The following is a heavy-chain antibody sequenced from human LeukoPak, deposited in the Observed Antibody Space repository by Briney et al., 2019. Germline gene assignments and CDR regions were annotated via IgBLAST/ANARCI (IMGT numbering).Heavy chain of an antibody. Sequence: SETLSLTCTVSGGSISSSSYYWGWIRQPPGKGLEWIGSIYYSGNTYYHPSLKSRVTISVDTSKNQFSLKLSSVTAADTAVYYCARCITMIVVATGWFDPWGQGTLVTVSS. J-gene: IGHJ5*02. D-gene: IGHD3-22*01. CDR3: ARCITMIVVATGWFDP. V-gene: IGHV4-39*01. CDR2: IYYSGNT. CDR1: GGSISSSSYY.